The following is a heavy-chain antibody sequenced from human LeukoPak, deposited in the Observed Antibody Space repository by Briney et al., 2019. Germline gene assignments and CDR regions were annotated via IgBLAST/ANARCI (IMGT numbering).Heavy chain of an antibody. D-gene: IGHD4-17*01. CDR2: ISGSGGST. J-gene: IGHJ3*02. CDR3: AKGLTVNDAFDI. V-gene: IGHV3-23*01. Sequence: SGGSLRLSCAASGFTFSSYAMSWVRQAPGKGLEWVSAISGSGGSTYYADSVKGRFTISRDNSKNTLYLQMNSLRAEDTAVYYCAKGLTVNDAFDIWGQGTMVTMSS. CDR1: GFTFSSYA.